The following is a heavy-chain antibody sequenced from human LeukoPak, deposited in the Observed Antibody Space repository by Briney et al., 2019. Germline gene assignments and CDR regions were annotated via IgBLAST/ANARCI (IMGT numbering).Heavy chain of an antibody. D-gene: IGHD6-19*01. CDR2: IYSGGST. CDR3: ASLLTYSSGWSDYFDY. J-gene: IGHJ4*02. CDR1: GFTFSDYY. Sequence: GGSLRLSCAASGFTFSDYYMSWIRQAPGKGLEWVSVIYSGGSTYYADSVKGRFTISRDNSKSTLYLQMNSLRAEDTAVYYCASLLTYSSGWSDYFDYWGQGTLVTVSS. V-gene: IGHV3-53*01.